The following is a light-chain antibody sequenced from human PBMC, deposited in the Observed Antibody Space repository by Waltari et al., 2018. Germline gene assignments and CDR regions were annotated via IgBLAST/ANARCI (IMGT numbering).Light chain of an antibody. CDR3: GQGAHLPFT. CDR2: QVS. Sequence: DVVMTQSPLSLSITPGQPASISCRSSQSLLHSSGSTYLSWYHQKPGQPPRLLIYQVSPRYSGVPDRVSGSGTGTDFTLKSSRVEAEDVGLYYCGQGAHLPFTFGPGTKLD. V-gene: IGKV2-30*02. CDR1: QSLLHSSGSTY. J-gene: IGKJ3*01.